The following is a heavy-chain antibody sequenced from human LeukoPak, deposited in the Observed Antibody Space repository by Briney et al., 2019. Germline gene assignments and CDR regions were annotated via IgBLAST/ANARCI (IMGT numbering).Heavy chain of an antibody. CDR1: GGSISSSSYY. J-gene: IGHJ4*02. V-gene: IGHV4-39*07. CDR2: IYHSGST. D-gene: IGHD3-22*01. Sequence: SETLSLTCTVSGGSISSSSYYWGWIRQPPGKGLEWIGSIYHSGSTYYNPSLKSRVTISVGTSQNQVSLKPSSVTAADTAVYYCARSFTGSYYYYDSSGYYFWGQGTLVTVSS. CDR3: ARSFTGSYYYYDSSGYYF.